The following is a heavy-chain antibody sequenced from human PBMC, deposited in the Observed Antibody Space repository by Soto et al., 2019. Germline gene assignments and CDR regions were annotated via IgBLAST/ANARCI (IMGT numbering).Heavy chain of an antibody. CDR2: FDPEDGET. CDR3: ATVVSGGSYTYYFDY. Sequence: ASVKVSCKVSGYTLTELSMHWVRQAPGKGLEWMGGFDPEDGETIYAQKFQGRVTMTEDTSTDTAYMELSSLRSEDTAVYYCATVVSGGSYTYYFDYWGQGXLVTVYS. CDR1: GYTLTELS. V-gene: IGHV1-24*01. D-gene: IGHD1-26*01. J-gene: IGHJ4*02.